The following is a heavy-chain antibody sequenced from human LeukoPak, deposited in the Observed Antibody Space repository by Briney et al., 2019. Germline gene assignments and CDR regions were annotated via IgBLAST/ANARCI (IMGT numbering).Heavy chain of an antibody. D-gene: IGHD1-26*01. V-gene: IGHV3-7*01. J-gene: IGHJ3*02. CDR2: IKQDGSEK. CDR1: GFTFSSYW. CDR3: ARVRSYYGRGNAFDI. Sequence: PGGSLRLSCAASGFTFSSYWMSWVRQAPGKGLEWVANIKQDGSEKYYVDSVKGRFTISRDNAKNSLYLQMNSLRAEDTAVYYCARVRSYYGRGNAFDIWGQGTMVTVSS.